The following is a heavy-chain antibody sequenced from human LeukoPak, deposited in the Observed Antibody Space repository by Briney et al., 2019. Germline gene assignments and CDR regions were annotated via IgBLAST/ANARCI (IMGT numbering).Heavy chain of an antibody. CDR1: GYTFTGYY. CDR2: INPNSGGT. J-gene: IGHJ4*02. V-gene: IGHV1-2*02. Sequence: EASVKVSCKASGYTFTGYYMHWVRQAPGQGLEWMGWINPNSGGTNYAQKFQGRVTMTRDTSISTAYMELSRLRSDDTAVYYCAKDQGGSSYSFDYWGRGTLVTVSS. CDR3: AKDQGGSSYSFDY. D-gene: IGHD5-18*01.